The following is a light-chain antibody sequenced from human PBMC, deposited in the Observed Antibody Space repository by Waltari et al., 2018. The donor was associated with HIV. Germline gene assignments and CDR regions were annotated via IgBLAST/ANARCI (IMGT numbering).Light chain of an antibody. J-gene: IGLJ2*01. CDR2: EVS. V-gene: IGLV2-8*01. CDR3: SSFAGTNNLV. Sequence: QSALTQPPSASGSPGQSVTIACTGTSSEVGGYDYVSWYQQHPGKAPKLMIYEVSKRPSGVPDRFSGSKSGNTASLTVSGLQAEDEADYYGSSFAGTNNLVFGGGTKLTVL. CDR1: SSEVGGYDY.